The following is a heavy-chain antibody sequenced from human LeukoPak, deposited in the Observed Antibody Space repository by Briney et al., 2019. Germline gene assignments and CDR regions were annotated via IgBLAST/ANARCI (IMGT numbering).Heavy chain of an antibody. V-gene: IGHV3-7*01. CDR3: ARVGIAAAGTDAFDI. J-gene: IGHJ3*02. Sequence: GGSLRLSCAASGFTFSSYSMNWVRQAPGKGLEWVANIKQDGSEKYYVDSVKGRFTISRDNAKNSLYLQMNSLRAEDTAVYYCARVGIAAAGTDAFDIWGQGTMVTVSS. D-gene: IGHD6-13*01. CDR2: IKQDGSEK. CDR1: GFTFSSYS.